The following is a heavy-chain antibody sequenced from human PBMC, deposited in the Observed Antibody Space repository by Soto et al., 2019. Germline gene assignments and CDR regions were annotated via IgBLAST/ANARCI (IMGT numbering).Heavy chain of an antibody. Sequence: SETLSLTCAVSGGSISSSNWWSWVRQPPGKGLEWIGEIYHSGSTNYNPSLKSRVTISVDKSKNQFSLKLSSVTAADTAVYYCARDFYDSSGYDTLDYWGQGTLVTVSS. V-gene: IGHV4-4*02. CDR3: ARDFYDSSGYDTLDY. J-gene: IGHJ4*02. CDR2: IYHSGST. CDR1: GGSISSSNW. D-gene: IGHD3-22*01.